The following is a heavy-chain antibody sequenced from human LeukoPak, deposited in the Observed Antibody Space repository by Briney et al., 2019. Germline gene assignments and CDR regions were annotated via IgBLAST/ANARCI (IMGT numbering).Heavy chain of an antibody. V-gene: IGHV3-30*01. J-gene: IGHJ4*02. CDR2: ISYDGSNK. CDR1: GFTFSSYA. Sequence: GGSLRLSCAASGFTFSSYAMHWVRRAPGKGLEWVAVISYDGSNKYYADSVKGRFTISRDNSKNTLYLQMNSLRAEDTAVYYCARDRGYCSSTSCSLDYWGQGTLVTVSS. D-gene: IGHD2-2*01. CDR3: ARDRGYCSSTSCSLDY.